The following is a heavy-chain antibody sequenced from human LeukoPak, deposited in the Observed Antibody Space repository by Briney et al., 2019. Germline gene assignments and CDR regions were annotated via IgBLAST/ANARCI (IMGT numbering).Heavy chain of an antibody. CDR2: IDPSDSYT. V-gene: IGHV5-10-1*01. Sequence: GESLKISCKGSGYSFTNYWITWVRQMPRKGLEWMGRIDPSDSYTDYSPSFQGHVTISADKSISTAYLQWSSLKASDTAMYYCARQVVAASRGMDVWGQGTTVTVSS. CDR3: ARQVVAASRGMDV. CDR1: GYSFTNYW. J-gene: IGHJ6*02. D-gene: IGHD5-12*01.